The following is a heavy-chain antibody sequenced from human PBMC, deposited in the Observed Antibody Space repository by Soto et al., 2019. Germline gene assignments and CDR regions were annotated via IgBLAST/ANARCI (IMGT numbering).Heavy chain of an antibody. CDR3: EREGWDSSAAGTSLFGDY. Sequence: QVQLVESGGGVVQPGRSLRLSCAASGFTFSSYAMHWVRQAPGKGLEWVAVISYDGSNKYYADSVKGRFTISRDNSKNTLYLQMNSLRAEDTPVYYCEREGWDSSAAGTSLFGDYWGQGTLVTVSS. V-gene: IGHV3-30-3*01. CDR2: ISYDGSNK. CDR1: GFTFSSYA. J-gene: IGHJ4*02. D-gene: IGHD6-13*01.